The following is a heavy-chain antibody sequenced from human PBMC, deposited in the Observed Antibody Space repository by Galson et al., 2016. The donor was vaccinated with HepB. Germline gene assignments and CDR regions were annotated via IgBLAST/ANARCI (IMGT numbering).Heavy chain of an antibody. D-gene: IGHD3-9*01. CDR1: GFTFSTYN. V-gene: IGHV3-48*01. CDR3: ARGAWQPLTGYAIDN. CDR2: ISSASATI. J-gene: IGHJ4*02. Sequence: SLRLSCAASGFTFSTYNMNWVRLAPGKGLEWVSYISSASATIHYAGSVKGRFTISRDNAKNSLYLQMNSLRAEDTAVYYCARGAWQPLTGYAIDNWGRGTLVTVSS.